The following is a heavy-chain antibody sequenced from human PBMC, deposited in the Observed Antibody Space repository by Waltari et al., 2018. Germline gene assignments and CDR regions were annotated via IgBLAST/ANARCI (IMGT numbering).Heavy chain of an antibody. CDR2: FDPEDGET. V-gene: IGHV1-24*01. D-gene: IGHD6-13*01. Sequence: VPLVQSGAEVKKPGASVKVSCKVSGYTLTESSMHWLRQAPGKGREWMGGFDPEDGETIYAQKFQGRVTMTEDTSTDTAYMELSSLRSEDTAVYYCATGGAIAAATFDYWGQGTLVTVSS. CDR1: GYTLTESS. CDR3: ATGGAIAAATFDY. J-gene: IGHJ4*02.